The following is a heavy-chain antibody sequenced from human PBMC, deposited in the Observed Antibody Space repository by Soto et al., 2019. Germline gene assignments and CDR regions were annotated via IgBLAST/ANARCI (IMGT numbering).Heavy chain of an antibody. CDR1: GGTFSSYA. J-gene: IGHJ6*02. Sequence: SVKVSCKASGGTFSSYAISWVRQAPGQGLEWMGGIIPIFGTANYAQKFQGRVTITADESTSTAYMELSSLRSEDTAVYYCAGVEVVVAATENYYYYGMDVWGQGTTVTVSS. D-gene: IGHD2-15*01. CDR3: AGVEVVVAATENYYYYGMDV. V-gene: IGHV1-69*13. CDR2: IIPIFGTA.